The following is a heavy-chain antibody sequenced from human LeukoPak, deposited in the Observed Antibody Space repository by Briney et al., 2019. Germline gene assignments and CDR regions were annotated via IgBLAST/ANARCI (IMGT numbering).Heavy chain of an antibody. CDR3: ARDVGGSIRGAVAGWDY. D-gene: IGHD6-19*01. Sequence: GASVKVSCKASGYTFTSSGIGWVRQAPGQGLEWMGWINVYNGNTKYAQKVQGRVTMTTDTSTNTAYMELTTLRSDDTAVYYCARDVGGSIRGAVAGWDYWGQGTPVTVSS. CDR2: INVYNGNT. J-gene: IGHJ4*02. CDR1: GYTFTSSG. V-gene: IGHV1-18*01.